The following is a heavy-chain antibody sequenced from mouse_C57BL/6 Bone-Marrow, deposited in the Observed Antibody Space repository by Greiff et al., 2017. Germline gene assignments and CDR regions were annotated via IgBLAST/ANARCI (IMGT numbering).Heavy chain of an antibody. J-gene: IGHJ2*01. CDR1: GYTFTSYW. CDR2: IYPGSGST. D-gene: IGHD3-2*02. V-gene: IGHV1-55*01. Sequence: QVQLQQPGAELVKPGASVKMSCKASGYTFTSYWITWVKQRPGQGLEWIGDIYPGSGSTNYNEKFKSKATLTVDTSSSTAYMQLSRLTSEDSAVYYCAAGQLRLRYFDYWGQGTTLTVAS. CDR3: AAGQLRLRYFDY.